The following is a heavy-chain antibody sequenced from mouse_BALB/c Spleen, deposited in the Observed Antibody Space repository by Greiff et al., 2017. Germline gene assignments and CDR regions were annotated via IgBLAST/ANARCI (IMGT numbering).Heavy chain of an antibody. CDR1: GFTFSSFG. D-gene: IGHD4-1*01. Sequence: DVHLVESGGGLVQPGGSRKLSCAASGFTFSSFGMHWVRQAPEKGLEWVAYISSGSSTIYYADTVKGRFTISRDNPKNTLFLQMTSLRSEDTAMYYCARLILGYYAMDYWGQGTSVTVSS. CDR2: ISSGSSTI. CDR3: ARLILGYYAMDY. J-gene: IGHJ4*01. V-gene: IGHV5-17*02.